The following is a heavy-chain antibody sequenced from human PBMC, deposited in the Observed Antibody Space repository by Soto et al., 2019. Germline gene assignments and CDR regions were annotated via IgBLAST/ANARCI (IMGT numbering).Heavy chain of an antibody. CDR3: ARDTYCISTSCYLHQFDY. J-gene: IGHJ4*02. D-gene: IGHD2-2*01. Sequence: QVQLVESGGGVVQPGRSLRLSCAASGFTFSSYAMHWVRQAPGKGLEWVAVISHDGSNKYYADSVKGRFTISRDNSKNTLYLQMNSMRAEDTAVYYCARDTYCISTSCYLHQFDYWGQGTLVTVSS. CDR1: GFTFSSYA. CDR2: ISHDGSNK. V-gene: IGHV3-30-3*01.